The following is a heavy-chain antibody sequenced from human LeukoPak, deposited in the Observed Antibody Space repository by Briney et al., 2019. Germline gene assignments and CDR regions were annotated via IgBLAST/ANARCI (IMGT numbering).Heavy chain of an antibody. Sequence: GGSLRLSCAASGFSFSDFCMSWVRQAPGKGLEWVANIKYDGSNKYYVDSVKGRFTISRDNAKNSLYLQMNSLRAEDTALYYCAGGGYDETTWYNWGQGTLVTVSS. J-gene: IGHJ4*02. CDR1: GFSFSDFC. V-gene: IGHV3-7*01. CDR3: AGGGYDETTWYN. D-gene: IGHD6-13*01. CDR2: IKYDGSNK.